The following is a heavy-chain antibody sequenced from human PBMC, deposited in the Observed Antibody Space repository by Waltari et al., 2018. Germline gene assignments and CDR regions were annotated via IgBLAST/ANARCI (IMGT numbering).Heavy chain of an antibody. V-gene: IGHV3-74*03. J-gene: IGHJ6*02. CDR2: ISTDASDT. D-gene: IGHD1-1*01. CDR3: ARVSRRTYRSPVPGRHYYYGMDV. Sequence: EEQLVESGGGLVQPGDSLRLSCAASGFTFSSFWMNWVRQAPGKGPLWVSRISTDASDTTYADSVKCHFTISRDNARNTLYLQMNRLRAEDTAVYFCARVSRRTYRSPVPGRHYYYGMDVWGQGTTVTVSS. CDR1: GFTFSSFW.